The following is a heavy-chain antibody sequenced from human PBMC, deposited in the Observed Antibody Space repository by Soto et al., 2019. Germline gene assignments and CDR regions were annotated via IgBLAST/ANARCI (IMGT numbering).Heavy chain of an antibody. Sequence: ASVKVSCKASGYTFTSYGISWVRRAPGQGLEWMGWISAYNGNTNYAQKLQGRVTMTTDTSTSTAYMELRSLRSDDTAVYYCARDQVSVAGRFYYYDSSGYPEYFQHWGQGTLVTVSS. CDR3: ARDQVSVAGRFYYYDSSGYPEYFQH. D-gene: IGHD3-22*01. J-gene: IGHJ1*01. V-gene: IGHV1-18*01. CDR1: GYTFTSYG. CDR2: ISAYNGNT.